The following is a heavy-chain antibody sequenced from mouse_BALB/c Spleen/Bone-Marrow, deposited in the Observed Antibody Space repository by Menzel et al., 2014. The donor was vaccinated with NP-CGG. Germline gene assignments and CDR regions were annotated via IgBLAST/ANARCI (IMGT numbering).Heavy chain of an antibody. CDR1: GFDFSRYW. V-gene: IGHV4-1*02. J-gene: IGHJ3*01. Sequence: EVKVVDSGGGRMQPGGSLKLSCADSGFDFSRYWMSWVRQAPGKGLEWIGEINPDSSTINYTPSLKDKFIISRDNAKNTLYLQMSKVRSEDTALYYCARMHYYGYVAYWGQGTLVTVSA. CDR2: INPDSSTI. D-gene: IGHD1-2*01. CDR3: ARMHYYGYVAY.